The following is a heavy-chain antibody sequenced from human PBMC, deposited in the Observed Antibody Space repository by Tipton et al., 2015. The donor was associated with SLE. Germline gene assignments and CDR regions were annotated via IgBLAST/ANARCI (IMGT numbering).Heavy chain of an antibody. V-gene: IGHV4-39*07. Sequence: TLSLTCSVSGGSISSTIDYWGWIRQAPGKGLEWIGSIYYSGSTYYNPSLKGRVTISVDTSKNQFSLKLSSVTAADTAVYYCARLQEGYYYYYGMDVWGQGTTVAVSS. J-gene: IGHJ6*02. CDR1: GGSISSTIDY. CDR2: IYYSGST. CDR3: ARLQEGYYYYYGMDV.